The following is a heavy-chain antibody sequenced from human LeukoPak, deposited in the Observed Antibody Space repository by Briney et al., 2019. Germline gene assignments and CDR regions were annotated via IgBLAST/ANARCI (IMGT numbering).Heavy chain of an antibody. CDR2: IYHSGST. Sequence: SETLSLTCTVSGYSISSGDYWGWIRQPPGKGLEWIGSIYHSGSTYYNPSLKSRVTISVDTSKNQFSLKLSSVTAADTAVYYCARHLSYYGSGSYYIGSYWGQGTLVTVSS. CDR1: GYSISSGDY. V-gene: IGHV4-38-2*02. J-gene: IGHJ4*02. CDR3: ARHLSYYGSGSYYIGSY. D-gene: IGHD3-10*01.